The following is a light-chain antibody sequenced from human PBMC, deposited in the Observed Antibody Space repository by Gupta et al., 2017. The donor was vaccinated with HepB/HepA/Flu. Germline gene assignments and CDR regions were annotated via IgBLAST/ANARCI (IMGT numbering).Light chain of an antibody. J-gene: IGLJ1*01. V-gene: IGLV2-14*03. Sequence: QSALPQPASVSGSPGQSLTIPGTGTSGDVGAYNYVSWYQQYPGKAPKVIIYDVSARPSGVSYRFSGSKSGNTASLTISGLQAEDEADYYCCSYRSSNTLFVFGTGTKVTVL. CDR3: CSYRSSNTLFV. CDR2: DVS. CDR1: SGDVGAYNY.